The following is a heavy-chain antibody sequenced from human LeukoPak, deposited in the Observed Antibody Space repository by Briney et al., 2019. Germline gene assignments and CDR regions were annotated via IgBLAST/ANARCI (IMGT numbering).Heavy chain of an antibody. D-gene: IGHD3-22*01. CDR3: AKDGREYYDSSGWARAYYTDV. J-gene: IGHJ6*03. CDR2: IYSGGST. V-gene: IGHV3-53*01. CDR1: GFTVSSNY. Sequence: PGGSLRLSCVASGFTVSSNYMNWVRQAPGKGLEWVSVIYSGGSTYYADSVKGRFTISRDNSKNTLYLQMNSLRAEDTAIYYCAKDGREYYDSSGWARAYYTDVWGKGTTVTVSS.